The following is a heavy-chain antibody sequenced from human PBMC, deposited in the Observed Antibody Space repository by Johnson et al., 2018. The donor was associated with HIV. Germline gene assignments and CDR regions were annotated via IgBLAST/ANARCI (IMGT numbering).Heavy chain of an antibody. CDR3: TTVRGAFDI. CDR1: GFIFSDAW. CDR2: LKSKTDGGTT. J-gene: IGHJ3*02. V-gene: IGHV3-15*01. Sequence: LQLVESGGGLVEPGGSLRLSCAASGFIFSDAWMNWLRQAPGKGLEWVGRLKSKTDGGTTAYAAPVKGRFTISRDDSKNTLYLQINSLKTDDTAVYYCTTVRGAFDIWGQGTMVTVSS. D-gene: IGHD3-16*01.